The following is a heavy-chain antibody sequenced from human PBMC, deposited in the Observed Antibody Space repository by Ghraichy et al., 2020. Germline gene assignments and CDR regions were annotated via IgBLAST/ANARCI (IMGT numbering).Heavy chain of an antibody. CDR1: GGATSSFS. J-gene: IGHJ5*02. Sequence: GSLRLSCTVSGGATSSFSWNWIRQPPGRGLEWIGYIYSSGSTKCNPSLESRVTISVDTSKNQFSLRLSSMTAADTAVYYCARRRATGGSDGEANWFDPWGQGIPVTVSS. CDR3: ARRRATGGSDGEANWFDP. CDR2: IYSSGST. D-gene: IGHD2-21*02. V-gene: IGHV4-59*12.